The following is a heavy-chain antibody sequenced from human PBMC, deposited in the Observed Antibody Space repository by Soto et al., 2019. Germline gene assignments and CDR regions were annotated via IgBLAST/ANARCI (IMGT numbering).Heavy chain of an antibody. D-gene: IGHD6-13*01. CDR3: ARGGDSSSWYEGGNWFDP. V-gene: IGHV4-30-2*01. CDR2: VYHNGNA. J-gene: IGHJ5*02. Sequence: PSETLSLTCTVSGGSISTPGYSWSWIRQPPGKAPEWIGYVYHNGNAYPKPSLKSRVTISLDGAKNQFSLKMTSVTAADTAVYYCARGGDSSSWYEGGNWFDPWGQGTLVTVSS. CDR1: GGSISTPGYS.